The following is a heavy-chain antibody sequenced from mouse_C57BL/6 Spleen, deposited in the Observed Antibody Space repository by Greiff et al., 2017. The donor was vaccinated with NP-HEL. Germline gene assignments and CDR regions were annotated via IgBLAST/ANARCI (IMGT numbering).Heavy chain of an antibody. D-gene: IGHD1-1*01. CDR3: ARESTVYGSSSWYFDV. CDR1: GFTFSSYA. Sequence: EVQLVESGGGLVKPGGSLKLSCAASGFTFSSYAMSWVRQTPEKRLEWVATISDGGSYTYYPDNVKGRFTISRDNAKNNLYLQMSHLKSEDTAMYYCARESTVYGSSSWYFDVWGTGTTVTVSS. CDR2: ISDGGSYT. J-gene: IGHJ1*03. V-gene: IGHV5-4*01.